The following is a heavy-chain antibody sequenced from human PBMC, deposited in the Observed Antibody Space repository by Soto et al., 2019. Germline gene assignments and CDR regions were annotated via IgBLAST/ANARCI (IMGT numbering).Heavy chain of an antibody. CDR2: ISGSGST. J-gene: IGHJ6*03. V-gene: IGHV3-23*01. D-gene: IGHD3-16*01. Sequence: EVQLLESGGGLVQPGGSLRLSCAASGFTVSSYAMSWVRQAPGKGLEWVSVISGSGSTYSADSVKGRFTISRDSSKNTVYLQMNRLRAEDTAVSYCAKALRFTFTTGYYMDVWGRGTTVTVSS. CDR3: AKALRFTFTTGYYMDV. CDR1: GFTVSSYA.